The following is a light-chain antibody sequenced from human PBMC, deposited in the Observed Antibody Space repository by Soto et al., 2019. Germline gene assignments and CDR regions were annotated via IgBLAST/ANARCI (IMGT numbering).Light chain of an antibody. J-gene: IGKJ1*01. CDR3: QQYGGSQRT. CDR2: GAS. CDR1: QSINSF. Sequence: EIVLTQSPGTLSLSPGEGATLSCRASQSINSFLAWYQQRRGQAPRLLIHGASNRATGIPDRFSGSGSGPDFTLTISRLEPEDFEVYYCQQYGGSQRTLGQGTKVDIK. V-gene: IGKV3-20*01.